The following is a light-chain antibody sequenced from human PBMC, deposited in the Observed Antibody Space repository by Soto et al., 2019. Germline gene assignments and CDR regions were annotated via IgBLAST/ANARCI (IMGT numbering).Light chain of an antibody. CDR3: QQRSNWPPIFT. CDR1: QSVTSY. Sequence: EIVLTQSPATLSLSPGERATLSCRASQSVTSYLAWYQQKPGQAPRLLIYDVSNRASGIPARFSGSGSETDFTLTISSLEPEDFAVYYCQQRSNWPPIFTFGPGTKVDIK. CDR2: DVS. V-gene: IGKV3-11*01. J-gene: IGKJ3*01.